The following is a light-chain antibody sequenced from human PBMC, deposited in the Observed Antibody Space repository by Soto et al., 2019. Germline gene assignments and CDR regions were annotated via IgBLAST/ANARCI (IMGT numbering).Light chain of an antibody. V-gene: IGKV3-11*01. CDR1: QSVDSY. J-gene: IGKJ1*01. Sequence: EIVLTQSPASLSLSPGERATLSCRASQSVDSYLVWYQQKPGQAPRLLIFGASNRATGIPARFSGSGSGTDFTLTINSLEPDDFAVYYCQQYHSYWTFGQGTKVDIK. CDR2: GAS. CDR3: QQYHSYWT.